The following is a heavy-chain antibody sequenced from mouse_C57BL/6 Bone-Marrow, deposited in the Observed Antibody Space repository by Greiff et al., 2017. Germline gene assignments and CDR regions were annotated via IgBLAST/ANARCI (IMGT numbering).Heavy chain of an antibody. Sequence: EVMLVESGEGLVKPGGSLKLSCAASGFTFSSYAMSWVRQTPEKRLEWVAYISSGGDYIYYADNVKGRFTISRDNARNTLYLQMSSLKSEDTAMYYCTRDQDSTTVVRYFDVWGTGTTVTVSS. J-gene: IGHJ1*03. D-gene: IGHD1-1*01. CDR1: GFTFSSYA. V-gene: IGHV5-9-1*02. CDR3: TRDQDSTTVVRYFDV. CDR2: ISSGGDYI.